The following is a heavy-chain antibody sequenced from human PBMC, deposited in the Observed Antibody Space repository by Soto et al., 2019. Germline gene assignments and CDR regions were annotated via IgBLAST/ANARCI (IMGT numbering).Heavy chain of an antibody. CDR2: IYHSGST. J-gene: IGHJ3*02. CDR1: SGSISSSNW. V-gene: IGHV4-4*02. D-gene: IGHD2-15*01. CDR3: ARGRRDCSGGSCYSDQAFDI. Sequence: QVQLQESGPGLVKPSGTLSLTCAVSSGSISSSNWWSWVRQPPGKGLEWIGEIYHSGSTNYNPSLKSRVTISVDKSKNQFSLKLSSVTAADTAVYYCARGRRDCSGGSCYSDQAFDIWGQGTMVTVSS.